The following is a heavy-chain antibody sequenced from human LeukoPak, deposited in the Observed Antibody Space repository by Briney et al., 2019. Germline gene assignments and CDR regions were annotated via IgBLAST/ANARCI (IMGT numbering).Heavy chain of an antibody. CDR3: ATQLRWREY. V-gene: IGHV4-59*11. CDR2: IYHSGST. Sequence: SETLSLTCTVSGGSISSHYWNWIRQPPGKGLEWIGYIYHSGSTNYSPSLKRRVTMSVDTSKNQFSLKLSSVTAADTAVYYCATQLRWREYWGQGTLVTVSS. CDR1: GGSISSHY. D-gene: IGHD4-23*01. J-gene: IGHJ4*02.